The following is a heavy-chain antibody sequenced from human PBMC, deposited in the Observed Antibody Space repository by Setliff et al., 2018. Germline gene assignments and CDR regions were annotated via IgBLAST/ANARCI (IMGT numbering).Heavy chain of an antibody. J-gene: IGHJ6*03. D-gene: IGHD6-6*01. CDR1: NGSSSSGKHV. Sequence: KPSETLSLTCTVSNGSSSSGKHVWGWIRQAPGKGLEWIGSINYRGSTYDNPSLKSRVTMSVDTSKSHFSLRLSSVTAADTAVYYCARMAVRVASRPSSPLEYYYYMDFWGKGATVTVSS. V-gene: IGHV4-39*02. CDR3: ARMAVRVASRPSSPLEYYYYMDF. CDR2: INYRGST.